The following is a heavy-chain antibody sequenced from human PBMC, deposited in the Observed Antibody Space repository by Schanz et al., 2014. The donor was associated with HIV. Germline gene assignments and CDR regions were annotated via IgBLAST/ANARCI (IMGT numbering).Heavy chain of an antibody. CDR2: ISYDGNNK. D-gene: IGHD2-15*01. Sequence: QVQLVESGGGVVQPGRSLRLSCAVSGFTFSNYAIHWVRQAPGKGLEWVAVISYDGNNKYYADSVKGRFTISRDNSKNTLYLQMNSLRAEDTAVYYCARGGIWEWDQPDFDYGGQGTLVTVSS. V-gene: IGHV3-30-3*01. CDR3: ARGGIWEWDQPDFDY. J-gene: IGHJ4*02. CDR1: GFTFSNYA.